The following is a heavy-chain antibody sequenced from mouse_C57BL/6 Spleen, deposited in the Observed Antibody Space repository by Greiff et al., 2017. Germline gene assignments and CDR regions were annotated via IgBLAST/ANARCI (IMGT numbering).Heavy chain of an antibody. CDR2: ISDGGSYT. V-gene: IGHV5-4*01. CDR1: GFTFSSYA. CDR3: AREGYYGSRGVDY. J-gene: IGHJ4*01. D-gene: IGHD1-1*01. Sequence: EVQGVESGGGLVKPGGSLKLSCAASGFTFSSYAMSWVRQTPEKRLEWVATISDGGSYTYYPDNVKGRFTISRDNAKNNLYLQMSHLKSEDTAMYYCAREGYYGSRGVDYWGQGTSVTVSS.